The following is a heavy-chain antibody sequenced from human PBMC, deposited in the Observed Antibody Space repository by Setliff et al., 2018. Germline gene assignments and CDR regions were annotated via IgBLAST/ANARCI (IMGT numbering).Heavy chain of an antibody. CDR3: ARDEVNCSGTKCYSGFDS. D-gene: IGHD2-15*01. V-gene: IGHV3-48*01. CDR1: GFNFNLYN. Sequence: PGGSLRLSCAASGFNFNLYNMNWVRQAPGKGLEWVSYIISNSLTIHYADSVRGRFTISRDNARNSLYLQMNNLRAEDTAVYYCARDEVNCSGTKCYSGFDSWGQGTLVTVS. J-gene: IGHJ4*02. CDR2: IISNSLTI.